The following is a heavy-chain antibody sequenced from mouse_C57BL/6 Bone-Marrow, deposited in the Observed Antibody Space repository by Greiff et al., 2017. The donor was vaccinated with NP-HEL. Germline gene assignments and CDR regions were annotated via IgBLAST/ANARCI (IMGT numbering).Heavy chain of an antibody. CDR1: GYTFTSYW. CDR3: ARGHYYGTLLDY. Sequence: QVQLQQPGAELVMPGASVKLSCKASGYTFTSYWMHWVKQRPGQGLEWIGEIDPSDSYTNYNQKFKGKSTLTVDKSSSTAYMQLSSLTSEDSAVYDCARGHYYGTLLDYWGQGTTLTVSS. V-gene: IGHV1-69*01. CDR2: IDPSDSYT. D-gene: IGHD1-1*01. J-gene: IGHJ2*01.